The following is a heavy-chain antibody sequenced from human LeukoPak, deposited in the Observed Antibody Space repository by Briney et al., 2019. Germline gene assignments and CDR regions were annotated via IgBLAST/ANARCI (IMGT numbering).Heavy chain of an antibody. CDR2: INQEGSER. CDR3: AKDQTPMDSGTYGFDY. V-gene: IGHV3-7*01. Sequence: PGGSLRLSCEVSGFIFSSYWMSWVRQAPGKGLEWVGNINQEGSERNHGDSVNGRFTISRDNAENSLYLQMNSLRAEDTALYYCAKDQTPMDSGTYGFDYWGQGTLVTVSS. CDR1: GFIFSSYW. D-gene: IGHD1-26*01. J-gene: IGHJ4*02.